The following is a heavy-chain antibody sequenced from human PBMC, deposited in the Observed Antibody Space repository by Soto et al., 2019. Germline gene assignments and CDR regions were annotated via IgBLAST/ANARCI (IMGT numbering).Heavy chain of an antibody. CDR1: GFTFSSYA. Sequence: EVPLLESGGGLVQPGGSLRLSCAASGFTFSSYAMSWVRQAPGKGLEWVSAISGSGGSTYYADSVKGRFTISRDNSKNSLYLQMNSLRAEDTAVYYCAKEPLDYHYGMDVWGQGTTVTVSS. CDR3: AKEPLDYHYGMDV. V-gene: IGHV3-23*01. J-gene: IGHJ6*02. CDR2: ISGSGGST.